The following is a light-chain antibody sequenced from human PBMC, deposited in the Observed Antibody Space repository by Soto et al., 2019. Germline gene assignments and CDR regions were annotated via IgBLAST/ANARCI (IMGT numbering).Light chain of an antibody. Sequence: EIVLTQSPATLSLSPGERATLSCRASQSVSSYLAWYQQKPGQAPRLLIYDASNRATGIPARFSGSGSGTDFTLTISILEPEDFAVYYCQQRSNWPRTFGQGTKVELK. J-gene: IGKJ1*01. CDR2: DAS. V-gene: IGKV3-11*01. CDR1: QSVSSY. CDR3: QQRSNWPRT.